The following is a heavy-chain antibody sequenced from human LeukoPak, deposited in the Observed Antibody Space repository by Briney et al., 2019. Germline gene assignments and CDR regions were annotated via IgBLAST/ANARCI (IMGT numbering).Heavy chain of an antibody. D-gene: IGHD3-22*01. CDR3: ARGMSATSGYLELEY. Sequence: GGSLRLSCAASGFTFSSYAMSWVRQSPGKGLEGVTAISGSGGNTYSADAVKCRCTISRDNSLQTLFLHMSSLRAEDTAVYYCARGMSATSGYLELEYWGQGALVTVST. J-gene: IGHJ4*02. CDR2: ISGSGGNT. CDR1: GFTFSSYA. V-gene: IGHV3-23*01.